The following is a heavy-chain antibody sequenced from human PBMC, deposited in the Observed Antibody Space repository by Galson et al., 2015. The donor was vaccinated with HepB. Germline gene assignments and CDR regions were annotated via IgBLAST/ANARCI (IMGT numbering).Heavy chain of an antibody. D-gene: IGHD2-21*01. CDR3: AKPRVLFCGAECWGWFDP. J-gene: IGHJ5*02. CDR1: GYTFAGYY. Sequence: SVKVSCKASGYTFAGYYMHWVRQAPGQGLEWVGWINRNSGSTNYAQNFQGRVTMTRDTSTSSIYMQMSRLRSDDTAVYYCAKPRVLFCGAECWGWFDPWGQGALVTVSS. CDR2: INRNSGST. V-gene: IGHV1-2*02.